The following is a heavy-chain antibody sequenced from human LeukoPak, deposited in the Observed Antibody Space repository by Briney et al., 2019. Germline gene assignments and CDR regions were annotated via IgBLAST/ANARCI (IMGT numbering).Heavy chain of an antibody. CDR1: GDSFTSVTDY. J-gene: IGHJ4*02. V-gene: IGHV4-39*07. CDR3: AGERGEEYSSGWYKTNYFYN. D-gene: IGHD6-19*01. CDR2: GDYSGGT. Sequence: SETLSLTCTVSGDSFTSVTDYWAWIRQPPGKGLEWIASGDYSGGTCYNPSLESRVAISADMSKNQISLKLTSVTGADTAVYYCAGERGEEYSSGWYKTNYFYNWGQGIRVTVSS.